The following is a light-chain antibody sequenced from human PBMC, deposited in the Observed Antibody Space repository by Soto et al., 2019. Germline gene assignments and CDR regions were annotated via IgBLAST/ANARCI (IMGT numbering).Light chain of an antibody. V-gene: IGKV2-28*01. Sequence: DIVMTQSPLSLPVTPGEPASISCRSSLSLLHSNGLNYLDWYLRKPGQSPQLLIYLGFSRASGVPDRFSGSGSGTDFTLKISRVEAEDVGVYYCMQALQTPWTFGQGTKVEIK. CDR3: MQALQTPWT. CDR2: LGF. CDR1: LSLLHSNGLNY. J-gene: IGKJ1*01.